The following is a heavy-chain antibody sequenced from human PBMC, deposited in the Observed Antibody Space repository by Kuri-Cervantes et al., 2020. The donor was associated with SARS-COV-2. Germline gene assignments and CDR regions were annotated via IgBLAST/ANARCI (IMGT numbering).Heavy chain of an antibody. CDR2: IYHSGST. CDR3: VGIPPGHITVFGVVIPAAFDV. CDR1: GYSISSGNY. V-gene: IGHV4-38-2*02. J-gene: IGHJ3*01. Sequence: GSLRLSCTVSGYSISSGNYWGWIRQPPGKGLEWIGSIYHSGSTYYDPSLKSRVTISVDTSKNQFSLKLSSVTAADTAVYYCVGIPPGHITVFGVVIPAAFDVWGQGTMVTVSS. D-gene: IGHD3-3*01.